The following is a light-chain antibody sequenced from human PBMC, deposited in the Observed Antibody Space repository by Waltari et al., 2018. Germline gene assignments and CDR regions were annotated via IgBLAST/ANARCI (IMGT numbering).Light chain of an antibody. Sequence: SSELTQPSSVSVSPGQTARITCPGDMLPKKHTRWFQQKPGQAPVLVLYQDSARPSGIPERFSGSSSGTTFTLTISGAQVEDEADYYCYSTTDNNLGVFGPGTRVTVL. CDR1: MLPKKH. CDR3: YSTTDNNLGV. V-gene: IGLV3-27*01. J-gene: IGLJ1*01. CDR2: QDS.